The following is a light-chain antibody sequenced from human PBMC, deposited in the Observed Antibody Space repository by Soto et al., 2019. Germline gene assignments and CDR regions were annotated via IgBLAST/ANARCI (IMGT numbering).Light chain of an antibody. Sequence: QSVLTQPPSVSAAPGQRVTISCSGSGSNIGSNYLSWYQQLPGTAPKLLIYGNSNRPSGVPDRFSGSKSGTSASLAINGLQAEDEAHYYCQSYDNSLSGSWVFGGGTKVTVL. J-gene: IGLJ3*02. CDR3: QSYDNSLSGSWV. CDR2: GNS. CDR1: GSNIGSNY. V-gene: IGLV1-40*01.